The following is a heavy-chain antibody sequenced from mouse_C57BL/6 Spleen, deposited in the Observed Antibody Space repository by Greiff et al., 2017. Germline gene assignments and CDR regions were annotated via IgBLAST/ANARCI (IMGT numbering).Heavy chain of an antibody. Sequence: QVHVKQPGAELVKPGASVKVSCKASGYTFTSYWMHWVKQRPGQGLEWIGRIHPSDGDTNYNQKFKGKATLTVDKSSSTAYMQLSSLTSEDAAVYYCEMGGAQALDYWGQGTTLTVSS. D-gene: IGHD3-2*02. CDR1: GYTFTSYW. CDR2: IHPSDGDT. J-gene: IGHJ2*01. V-gene: IGHV1-74*01. CDR3: EMGGAQALDY.